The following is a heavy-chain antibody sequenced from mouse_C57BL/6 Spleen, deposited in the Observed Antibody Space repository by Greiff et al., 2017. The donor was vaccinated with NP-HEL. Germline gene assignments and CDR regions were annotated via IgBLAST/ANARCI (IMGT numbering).Heavy chain of an antibody. CDR2: IDPENGDT. V-gene: IGHV14-4*01. CDR3: TTHPGAY. CDR1: GFNIKDDY. Sequence: VQLKESGAELVRPGASVKLSCTASGFNIKDDYMHWVKQRPEQGLEWIGWIDPENGDTEYASKFQGKATITADTSSNTAYLQLSSLTSEDTAVYYCTTHPGAYWGQGTLVTVSA. J-gene: IGHJ3*01. D-gene: IGHD4-1*01.